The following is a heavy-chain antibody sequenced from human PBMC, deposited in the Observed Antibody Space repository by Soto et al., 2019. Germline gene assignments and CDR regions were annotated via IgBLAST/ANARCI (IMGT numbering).Heavy chain of an antibody. V-gene: IGHV1-18*01. CDR2: ISAYNGNT. Sequence: QVQLVQSGAEVKKPGASVKVSCKASGYTFTSYGISWVRQAPGQGLEWMGWISAYNGNTNYAQKLQGRATMTTDTSTSTAYMELRSLRSDDTAVYYCARDTLRIDSGYDYGGYDYWGQGTLVSVSS. CDR1: GYTFTSYG. J-gene: IGHJ4*02. CDR3: ARDTLRIDSGYDYGGYDY. D-gene: IGHD5-12*01.